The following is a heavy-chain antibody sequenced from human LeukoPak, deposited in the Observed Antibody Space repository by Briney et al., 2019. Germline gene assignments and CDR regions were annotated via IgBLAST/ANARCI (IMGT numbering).Heavy chain of an antibody. V-gene: IGHV4-39*01. CDR2: IYYSGST. Sequence: PSETLSLTCTVSGGSISSSSYYWGWIRQPPGKGLEWIGSIYYSGSTYYNPSLKSRVTISVDTSKNRFSLKLSSVTAADTAVYYCARVQYYYDSSGYYSGYYYYYMDVWGKGTTVTVSS. J-gene: IGHJ6*03. CDR3: ARVQYYYDSSGYYSGYYYYYMDV. D-gene: IGHD3-22*01. CDR1: GGSISSSSYY.